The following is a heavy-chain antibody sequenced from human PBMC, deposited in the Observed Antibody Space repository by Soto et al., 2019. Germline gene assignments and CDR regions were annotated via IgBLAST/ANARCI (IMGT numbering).Heavy chain of an antibody. J-gene: IGHJ5*02. D-gene: IGHD3-10*01. CDR3: AHSPGPTSGTSSVYCFDSWGSGSSSFYWFDP. CDR1: GFSLTTTVVG. CDR2: ISWNDDK. V-gene: IGHV2-5*01. Sequence: QITLKESCPTLVKPTQTLTLTCTFSGFSLTTTVVGVGWIRQPPGKALEWLALISWNDDKRYSPSLNNRLTIPTPASRNRLILTMTNMTPLHTASYFCAHSPGPTSGTSSVYCFDSWGSGSSSFYWFDPWGQGTLVTVSS.